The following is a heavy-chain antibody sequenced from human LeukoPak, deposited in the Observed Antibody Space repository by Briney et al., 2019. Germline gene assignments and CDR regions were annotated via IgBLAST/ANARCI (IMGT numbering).Heavy chain of an antibody. Sequence: SETLSLTCAVYGGSFSGYYWSWIRQPPGKGLEWIGEINHSGDTNYNPSLKSRVTISIDTSKNQFSLKLTSVTAADTAVYYCARSGEYSSGWTYWFDPWGQGTLVTVSS. D-gene: IGHD6-19*01. CDR2: INHSGDT. CDR1: GGSFSGYY. J-gene: IGHJ5*02. CDR3: ARSGEYSSGWTYWFDP. V-gene: IGHV4-34*01.